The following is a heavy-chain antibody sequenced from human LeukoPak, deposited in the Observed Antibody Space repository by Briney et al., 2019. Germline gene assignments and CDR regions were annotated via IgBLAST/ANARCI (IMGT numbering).Heavy chain of an antibody. CDR3: ARSPTKRVPEDY. CDR2: IFHSGST. V-gene: IGHV4-4*02. J-gene: IGHJ4*02. CDR1: SGSIFRSNW. D-gene: IGHD2-2*01. Sequence: SETLSLTCAVSSGSIFRSNWWSWVRQPPGKGLEWIGQIFHSGSTSYSPSLKSRVTISVDKSKNQFSLRLTSVTAADTAVYYCARSPTKRVPEDYWGQGTLVTVSS.